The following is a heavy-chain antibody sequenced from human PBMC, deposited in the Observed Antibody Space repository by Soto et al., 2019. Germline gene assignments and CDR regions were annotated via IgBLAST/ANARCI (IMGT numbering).Heavy chain of an antibody. CDR3: ARSRGSGLTNQPSRIRSYYYGMDV. V-gene: IGHV4-30-4*01. Sequence: QVQLQESGPGLVKPSQILSLTCTVSGGSISSGDYYWSWIRLPPGKGLEWIGYIYYSGSTYYNPSLKSRVTISVDTSKNQLSLKLSSVTAADTAVYYCARSRGSGLTNQPSRIRSYYYGMDVWGQGTTVTVSS. J-gene: IGHJ6*02. D-gene: IGHD3-22*01. CDR2: IYYSGST. CDR1: GGSISSGDYY.